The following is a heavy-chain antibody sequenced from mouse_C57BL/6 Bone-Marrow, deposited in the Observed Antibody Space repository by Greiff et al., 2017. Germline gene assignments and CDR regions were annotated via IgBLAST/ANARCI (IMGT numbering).Heavy chain of an antibody. CDR3: ARSITTVGPFDY. Sequence: VQLQQPGAELVKPGASVKLSCKASGYTFTSYWMHWVKQRPGHGLEWIGMIHPNSGSTNYNEKFKSKATLTVDKSSSTAYMQLSSLTSEDSAVYYCARSITTVGPFDYWGQGTTLTVSS. V-gene: IGHV1-64*01. CDR1: GYTFTSYW. D-gene: IGHD1-1*01. J-gene: IGHJ2*01. CDR2: IHPNSGST.